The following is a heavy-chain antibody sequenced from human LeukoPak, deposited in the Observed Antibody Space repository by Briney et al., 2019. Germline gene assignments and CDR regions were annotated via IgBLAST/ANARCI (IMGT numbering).Heavy chain of an antibody. CDR3: ARDRYYGSGTWSYFDY. D-gene: IGHD3-10*01. J-gene: IGHJ4*02. V-gene: IGHV1-18*01. CDR1: GYAFRSYG. Sequence: GASVKVSCQASGYAFRSYGISWVRQAPGQGLEWMGWISGNNGSTDYAQKLQGRVTVTTDTSTSTAYMELRSLRFDDTAVYYCARDRYYGSGTWSYFDYWGQGTLVSVSS. CDR2: ISGNNGST.